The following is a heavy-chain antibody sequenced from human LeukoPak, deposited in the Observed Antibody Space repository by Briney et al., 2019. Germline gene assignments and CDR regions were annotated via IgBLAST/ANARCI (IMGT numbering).Heavy chain of an antibody. D-gene: IGHD5-18*01. CDR1: GYTFTSYG. Sequence: ASVKVSCKASGYTFTSYGISWVRQAPGQGLEWMGWISAYNGNTNYAQKLQGRVTMTTDTSTSTAYTELRSLRSDDTAVYYCARETGYSYGLSLDYWGQGTLVTVSS. J-gene: IGHJ4*02. CDR3: ARETGYSYGLSLDY. V-gene: IGHV1-18*01. CDR2: ISAYNGNT.